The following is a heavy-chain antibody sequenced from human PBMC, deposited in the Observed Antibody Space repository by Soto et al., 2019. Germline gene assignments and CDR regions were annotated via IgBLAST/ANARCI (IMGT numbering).Heavy chain of an antibody. CDR2: INGGGGTT. CDR1: GFSFSGYT. J-gene: IGHJ4*02. D-gene: IGHD6-13*01. Sequence: PGGSLRLSCAASGFSFSGYTMNWVRQAQGKGLEWIAGINGGGGTTYYADSVKGRFTSSRDDSKNILYLQMNSPRAEDTALYYCAKDRLTDGTWTFDYWGPATLLTVSS. CDR3: AKDRLTDGTWTFDY. V-gene: IGHV3-23*01.